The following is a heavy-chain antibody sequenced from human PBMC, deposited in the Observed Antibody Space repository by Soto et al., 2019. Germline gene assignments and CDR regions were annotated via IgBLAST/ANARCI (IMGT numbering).Heavy chain of an antibody. CDR2: IYWNDTK. D-gene: IGHD1-26*01. Sequence: QITLKESGPTLVKPTQTLTLTCTFSGFSLPTDRVGVGWIRQPPGKALEWLAVIYWNDTKTYRPSLKSRLNSTKDTSKNQVALTMTDMDPVDTATYYCAHAYGGRSLYWGQGTLVTVSS. CDR3: AHAYGGRSLY. J-gene: IGHJ4*02. V-gene: IGHV2-5*01. CDR1: GFSLPTDRVG.